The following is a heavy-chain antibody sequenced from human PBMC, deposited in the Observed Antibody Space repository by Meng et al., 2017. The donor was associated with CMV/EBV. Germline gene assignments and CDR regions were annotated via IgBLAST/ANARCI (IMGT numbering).Heavy chain of an antibody. V-gene: IGHV1-18*01. J-gene: IGHJ6*02. CDR1: GYSFTTYA. CDR2: ISADNGKT. D-gene: IGHD2-2*01. CDR3: ARDLFVVVPADYGMDV. Sequence: ASVKVSCKASGYSFTTYAITWVRQAPGQGLEWMGWISADNGKTNYAQNLQGRLTMTTDTSTSTACMELRSLRSDDTAVYYCARDLFVVVPADYGMDVWGQGTTVTVSS.